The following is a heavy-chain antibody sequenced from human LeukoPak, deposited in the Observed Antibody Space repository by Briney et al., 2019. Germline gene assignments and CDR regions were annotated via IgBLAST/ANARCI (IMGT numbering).Heavy chain of an antibody. CDR2: ISSSSSYI. Sequence: GGSLRLSCAASGFTFSSYAMSWVRQAPGKGLEWVSSISSSSSYIYYADSVKGRFTISRDNAKNSLYLQMNSLRADDTAVYYCAKIYSSDAFDIWGQGTMVTVSS. D-gene: IGHD2-15*01. CDR1: GFTFSSYA. J-gene: IGHJ3*02. CDR3: AKIYSSDAFDI. V-gene: IGHV3-21*01.